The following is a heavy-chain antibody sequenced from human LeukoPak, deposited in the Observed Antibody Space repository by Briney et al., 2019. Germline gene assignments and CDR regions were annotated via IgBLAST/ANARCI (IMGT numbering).Heavy chain of an antibody. CDR2: IYHSGST. CDR1: GYSISSGYY. J-gene: IGHJ4*02. D-gene: IGHD1-1*01. Sequence: SETLSLTCAVSGYSISSGYYWGWIRQPPGKGLEWIGSIYHSGSTYYNPSLKSRVTISVDTSKNQFSLKLSSLTAADTAVYYCARLNPTGRNFDYWGQGTLVTVSS. CDR3: ARLNPTGRNFDY. V-gene: IGHV4-38-2*01.